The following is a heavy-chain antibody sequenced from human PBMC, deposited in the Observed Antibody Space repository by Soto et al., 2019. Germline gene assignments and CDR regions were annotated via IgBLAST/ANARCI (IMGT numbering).Heavy chain of an antibody. CDR2: INPNSGGT. D-gene: IGHD2-2*02. CDR3: ARGYCSSTSCYMEEYGMDV. Sequence: ASVKVSCKASGYTCTGYYMHWVRQAPGQGLEWMGRINPNSGGTNYAQKFQGWVTMTRDTSISTAYMELSRLRSDDTAVYYCARGYCSSTSCYMEEYGMDVWGQGTTVTVSS. J-gene: IGHJ6*02. CDR1: GYTCTGYY. V-gene: IGHV1-2*04.